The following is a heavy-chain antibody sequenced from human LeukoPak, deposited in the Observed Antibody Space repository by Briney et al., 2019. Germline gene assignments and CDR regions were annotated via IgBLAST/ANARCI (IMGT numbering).Heavy chain of an antibody. Sequence: GGSLRLSCAASGFTFSSYVMHWVRQAPGKGLEWVAIISYDGSNKYYADSVKGRFTISRDNSKNTLYLQMNSLRAEDTAVYYCARSFLPAATLRITGTKLPVSAFDIWGQGTMVTVSS. J-gene: IGHJ3*02. CDR3: ARSFLPAATLRITGTKLPVSAFDI. V-gene: IGHV3-30*04. CDR2: ISYDGSNK. D-gene: IGHD1-7*01. CDR1: GFTFSSYV.